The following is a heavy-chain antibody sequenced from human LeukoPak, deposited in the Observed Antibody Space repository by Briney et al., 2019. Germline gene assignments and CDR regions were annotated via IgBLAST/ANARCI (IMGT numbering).Heavy chain of an antibody. CDR1: GFTFRSYA. CDR2: ISGSGGST. J-gene: IGHJ4*02. V-gene: IGHV3-23*01. D-gene: IGHD4-11*01. CDR3: AKDHGSNYGFYFDY. Sequence: GGSLRLSCAASGFTFRSYAMSGVRQAPGKGLEWVSAISGSGGSTYYADSVKGRFTISRDNSKNTLYLQMNSLRAEDTAVYYCAKDHGSNYGFYFDYWGQGTLVTVSS.